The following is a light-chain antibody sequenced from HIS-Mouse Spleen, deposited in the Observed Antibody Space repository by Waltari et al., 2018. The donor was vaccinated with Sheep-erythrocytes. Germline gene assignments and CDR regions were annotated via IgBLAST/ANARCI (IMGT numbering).Light chain of an antibody. CDR3: CSYAGSYTFWV. J-gene: IGLJ3*02. CDR2: QDS. Sequence: SYELTQPPSVSVSPGQTASITCSGDKLGDKYACWYHQKPGQSPVLVIYQDSKRPSGIPERFSGSNSGNTASLTISGLQAEDEADYYCCSYAGSYTFWVFGGGTKLTVL. CDR1: KLGDKY. V-gene: IGLV3-1*01.